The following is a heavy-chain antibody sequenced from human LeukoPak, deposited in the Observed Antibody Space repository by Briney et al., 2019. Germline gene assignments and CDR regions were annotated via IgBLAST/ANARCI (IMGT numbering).Heavy chain of an antibody. Sequence: SVKVSCKASGGTFSSYAISWVRQAPGQGLEWMGRIIPILGIANYAQKFQGRVTITADKSTSTAYMELSSLRSEDTAVYYCAGGVSSGSYYYYYGMDVWGQGTTVTVSS. CDR1: GGTFSSYA. J-gene: IGHJ6*02. CDR2: IIPILGIA. D-gene: IGHD1-26*01. CDR3: AGGVSSGSYYYYYGMDV. V-gene: IGHV1-69*04.